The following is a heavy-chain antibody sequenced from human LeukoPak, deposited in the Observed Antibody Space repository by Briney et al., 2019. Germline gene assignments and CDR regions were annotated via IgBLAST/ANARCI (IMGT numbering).Heavy chain of an antibody. V-gene: IGHV3-48*01. CDR2: ISSSSSTI. CDR1: GFTFSSYS. CDR3: ARAQVPTIIITGTGIDY. J-gene: IGHJ4*02. D-gene: IGHD1-20*01. Sequence: PGGSLRLSCAASGFTFSSYSMNWVRQAPGKGLEWVSYISSSSSTIYYADSVKGRFTISRDNAKNSLYLQMNSLRAEDTAVYYCARAQVPTIIITGTGIDYWGQGTLVTVSS.